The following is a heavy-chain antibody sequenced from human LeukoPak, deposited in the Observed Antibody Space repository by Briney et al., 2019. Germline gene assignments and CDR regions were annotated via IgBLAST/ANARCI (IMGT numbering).Heavy chain of an antibody. Sequence: PGGSLRLSCAASGFTFSNNWMHWVRQAPGEGLVWVSRISSDGSSTSYADSVKGRFTISRDNAKNTLYLHMNSLRAEDTAVYYCAADLFHPQYYYYGSGSSIWGQGTLVTVSS. CDR3: AADLFHPQYYYYGSGSSI. V-gene: IGHV3-74*01. CDR2: ISSDGSST. CDR1: GFTFSNNW. D-gene: IGHD3-10*01. J-gene: IGHJ4*02.